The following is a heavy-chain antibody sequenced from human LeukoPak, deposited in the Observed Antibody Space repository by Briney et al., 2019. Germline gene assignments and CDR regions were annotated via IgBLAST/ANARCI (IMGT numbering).Heavy chain of an antibody. D-gene: IGHD3-10*01. V-gene: IGHV4-4*07. CDR2: IYTSGST. CDR3: ARDLFPVRSDAFDI. J-gene: IGHJ3*02. CDR1: GGSLSSYY. Sequence: PSETLSLTCTVSGGSLSSYYWSWIRQPAGKGLEWIGRIYTSGSTNYNPSLKSRVTMSVDTSKNQFSLKLSSVTAADTAVYYCARDLFPVRSDAFDIWGQGTMVTVSS.